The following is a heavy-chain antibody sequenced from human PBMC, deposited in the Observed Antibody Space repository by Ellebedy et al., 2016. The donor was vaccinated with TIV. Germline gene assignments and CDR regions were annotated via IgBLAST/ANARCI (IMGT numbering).Heavy chain of an antibody. CDR1: GYSISGGYY. CDR3: ANSMISDKSHFDGSYNFGDF. D-gene: IGHD3-16*01. Sequence: SETLSLTCTVSGYSISGGYYWGWIRQPPGKGLEWIASIYYSGNTYYNPSLKSRVTMSVDTPKNQFSLKLSSVTAADTAVYYCANSMISDKSHFDGSYNFGDFWGQGTLVTVTS. V-gene: IGHV4-38-2*02. CDR2: IYYSGNT. J-gene: IGHJ4*02.